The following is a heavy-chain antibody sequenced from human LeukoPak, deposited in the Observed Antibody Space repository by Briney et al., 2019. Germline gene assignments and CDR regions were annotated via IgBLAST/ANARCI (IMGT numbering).Heavy chain of an antibody. V-gene: IGHV3-7*01. CDR3: ARTDSGVIMLYTIRSAF. D-gene: IGHD2-8*01. Sequence: GGSLRLSCVASGFTFNLNWMRWVRQAPGKGLEWVANINQDGSEKYYLDSVRGRFTISRDNAKNLLYLQMNSLRAEDTAVYYCARTDSGVIMLYTIRSAFWGQGTLVTVSS. J-gene: IGHJ4*02. CDR2: INQDGSEK. CDR1: GFTFNLNW.